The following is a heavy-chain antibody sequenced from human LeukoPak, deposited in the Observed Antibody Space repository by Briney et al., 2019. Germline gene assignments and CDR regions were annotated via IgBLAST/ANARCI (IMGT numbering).Heavy chain of an antibody. Sequence: SQTLSLTCTVSGGSISSGSYYWSWIRQPAGKGLEWIGRIYTSGSTNYNPSLKSRVTISVDTSKNQFSLKLSSVTAADTAVYYCASPYSSIDAFDIWGQGTMVTVSS. CDR3: ASPYSSIDAFDI. D-gene: IGHD6-13*01. V-gene: IGHV4-61*02. CDR2: IYTSGST. J-gene: IGHJ3*02. CDR1: GGSISSGSYY.